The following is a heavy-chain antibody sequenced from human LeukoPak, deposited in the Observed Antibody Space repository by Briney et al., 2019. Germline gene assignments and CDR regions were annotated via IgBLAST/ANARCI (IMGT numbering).Heavy chain of an antibody. CDR2: ISSSSSTI. CDR3: AREEDYYDGSGYYYYYFDY. Sequence: GGSLRLSCAASGFSVNTNYMTWARQAPGKGLEWVSYISSSSSTIYYADSVKGRFTISRGNAKNSLYLQLNSLRAEDTAVYYCAREEDYYDGSGYYYYYFDYWGQGTLVTVSS. CDR1: GFSVNTNY. V-gene: IGHV3-48*01. J-gene: IGHJ4*02. D-gene: IGHD3-22*01.